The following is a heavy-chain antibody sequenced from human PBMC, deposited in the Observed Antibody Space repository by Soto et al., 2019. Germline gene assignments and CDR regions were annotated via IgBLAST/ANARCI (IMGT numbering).Heavy chain of an antibody. V-gene: IGHV3-66*01. CDR1: GLSVTSNY. D-gene: IGHD2-15*01. CDR2: IYSGSTT. J-gene: IGHJ4*02. Sequence: EVLLVQSGGGLVQPGGSLRLSCAPSGLSVTSNYMAWVRQAPGKGLEWVSVIYSGSTTHHADSVKGRFTISRDSSSNTLYLQMSSLRVEDTALYYSARGYWVEGYGAGTYFDYRGQGTLVTVSS. CDR3: ARGYWVEGYGAGTYFDY.